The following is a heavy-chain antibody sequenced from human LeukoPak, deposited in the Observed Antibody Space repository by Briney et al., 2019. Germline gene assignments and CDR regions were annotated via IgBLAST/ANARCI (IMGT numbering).Heavy chain of an antibody. CDR1: GGTFSSYA. J-gene: IGHJ6*03. D-gene: IGHD6-6*01. V-gene: IGHV1-69*05. CDR2: IIPIFGTA. Sequence: SVKVSCKASGGTFSSYAISWVRQAPGQGLEWMGRIIPIFGTANYAQKFQGRVTITTDESTSTAYMELSSLRSEDTAVYYCARGRGIAARPLDYMDVWGKGTTVTVSS. CDR3: ARGRGIAARPLDYMDV.